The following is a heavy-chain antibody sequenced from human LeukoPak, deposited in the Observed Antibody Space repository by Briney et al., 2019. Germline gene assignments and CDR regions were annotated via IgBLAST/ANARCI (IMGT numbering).Heavy chain of an antibody. D-gene: IGHD2-15*01. CDR1: GFTFSSYA. V-gene: IGHV3-21*01. Sequence: GGSLRLSCAASGFTFSSYAMSWVRQAPGKGLEWVSSISSRSYIYYADSVKGRFTISRDNAKNSLYLQMNSLRAEDTAVYYCARDRLYSRGGNRFDPWGQGTLVAVSS. J-gene: IGHJ5*02. CDR2: ISSRSYI. CDR3: ARDRLYSRGGNRFDP.